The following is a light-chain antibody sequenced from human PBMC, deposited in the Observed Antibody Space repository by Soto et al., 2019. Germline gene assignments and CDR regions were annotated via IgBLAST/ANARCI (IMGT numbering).Light chain of an antibody. J-gene: IGLJ2*01. Sequence: QSVLTQPPSASGTPGQRVTISCSGSGSNIGSNYVYWYQQLPGTAPKLLIYRNNQRPSGVPDRFSGSKSGTSASLAISGLRSEDEADYYCAAWDDSLSGVVFGGGTKLTVL. CDR3: AAWDDSLSGVV. V-gene: IGLV1-47*01. CDR2: RNN. CDR1: GSNIGSNY.